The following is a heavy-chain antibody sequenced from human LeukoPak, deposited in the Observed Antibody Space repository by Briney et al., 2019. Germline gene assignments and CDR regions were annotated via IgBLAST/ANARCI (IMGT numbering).Heavy chain of an antibody. CDR1: GGSITSNNW. CDR2: IYHTGTI. J-gene: IGHJ4*02. CDR3: ARGRGGYDPKIDY. Sequence: PSETLSLTCAVSGGSITSNNWWNWVRQPPGKGLEWIGEIYHTGTINYNPSLKSRVTISVDKSNNQLFLKLNFVTAADTAVYYCARGRGGYDPKIDYWGQGTLVTVSS. D-gene: IGHD5-12*01. V-gene: IGHV4-4*02.